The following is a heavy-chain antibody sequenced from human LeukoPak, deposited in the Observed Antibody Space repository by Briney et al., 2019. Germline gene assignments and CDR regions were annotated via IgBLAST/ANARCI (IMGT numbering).Heavy chain of an antibody. CDR2: IYHSGST. D-gene: IGHD2-2*01. J-gene: IGHJ4*02. CDR3: ARQAGSYAFYYYDY. Sequence: SGTLSLTCAVSGGSISSSNWWSWVRQPPGKGLEWIGEIYHSGSTNYNPSLKSRVTISVDTSKNQFSLKLTPVTAADTAVYYCARQAGSYAFYYYDYWGQGTLVTVSS. CDR1: GGSISSSNW. V-gene: IGHV4-4*02.